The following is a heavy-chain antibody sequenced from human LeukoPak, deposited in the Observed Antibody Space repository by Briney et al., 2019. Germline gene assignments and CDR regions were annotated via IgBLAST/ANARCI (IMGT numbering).Heavy chain of an antibody. D-gene: IGHD6-19*01. Sequence: LEWIGEINHSGSTNYKPSLKSRVTISVDTSKNQFSLKLSSVTAADTAVYYCARGESSHHAFDIWGQGTMVTVSS. CDR2: INHSGST. J-gene: IGHJ3*02. CDR3: ARGESSHHAFDI. V-gene: IGHV4-34*01.